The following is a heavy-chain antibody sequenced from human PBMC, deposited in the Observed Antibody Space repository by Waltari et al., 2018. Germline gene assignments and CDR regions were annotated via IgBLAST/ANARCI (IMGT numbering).Heavy chain of an antibody. J-gene: IGHJ1*01. CDR1: GYTFTSYY. Sequence: QVQLVQSGAEVKKPGASVKVSCKASGYTFTSYYMHWVRQAHGQGLEWMGIINPSGGSTSYAQKFQGRVTMTRDTSTSTVYMELSSLRSEDTAVYYCARAERAPGGQPPAEYFQHWGQGTLVTVSS. CDR3: ARAERAPGGQPPAEYFQH. D-gene: IGHD2-8*02. V-gene: IGHV1-46*01. CDR2: INPSGGST.